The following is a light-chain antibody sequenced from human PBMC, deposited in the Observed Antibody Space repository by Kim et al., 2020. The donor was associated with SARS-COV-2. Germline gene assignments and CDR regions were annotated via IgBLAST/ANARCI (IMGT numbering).Light chain of an antibody. CDR3: SSYSSSKTYV. V-gene: IGLV2-14*03. CDR2: DVS. J-gene: IGLJ1*01. Sequence: QSALTQTASVSGSPGQSITISCTGTTSDIGGYKYVSWYQQYPGKAPKLMIYDVSERPSGVSNRFSGSKSGNTASLTISGLQAEDEADYYCSSYSSSKTYVFGTGTKVTVL. CDR1: TSDIGGYKY.